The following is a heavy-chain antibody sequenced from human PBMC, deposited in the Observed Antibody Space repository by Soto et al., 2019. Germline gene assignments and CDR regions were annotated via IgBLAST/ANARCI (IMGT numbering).Heavy chain of an antibody. J-gene: IGHJ6*02. CDR1: GFTFSSYA. Sequence: EVQLLESGGGLVQPGGSLRVSCAASGFTFSSYAMTWVRQAPGKGLEWVAAISAPGGSTYYGGFVKGRFTISRDNSENTLYLQMSSLRVEDTAVYYCAKSQERSYYYGMDVWGQGTTVTVSS. CDR3: AKSQERSYYYGMDV. V-gene: IGHV3-23*01. CDR2: ISAPGGST.